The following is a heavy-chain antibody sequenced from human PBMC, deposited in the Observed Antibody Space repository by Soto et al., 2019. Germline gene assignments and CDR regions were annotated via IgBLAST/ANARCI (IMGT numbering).Heavy chain of an antibody. CDR2: ISGSGGST. J-gene: IGHJ4*02. Sequence: EVQLLESGGGLVQPGGSLRLSCAASGFTFSSYAMSWVRQAPGKGLEWVSAISGSGGSTYYADSVKGRFTISRDNSKNTLYLQMNSLRAEDTAVYYCAKDQARSWATVTTIDYWGQGTLVTVSS. V-gene: IGHV3-23*01. D-gene: IGHD4-17*01. CDR1: GFTFSSYA. CDR3: AKDQARSWATVTTIDY.